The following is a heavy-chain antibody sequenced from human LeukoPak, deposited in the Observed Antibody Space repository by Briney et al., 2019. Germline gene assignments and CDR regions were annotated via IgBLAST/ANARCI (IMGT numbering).Heavy chain of an antibody. CDR1: GFTFGDHI. CDR3: VRQFAS. V-gene: IGHV3-48*01. Sequence: PGGSLRLSCAASGFTFGDHIMNWVRQLPGKGLEWVAYVSGSGSTVYYADSVKGRFTVSRDNGKSSLYLQMNSLRVEDTALYYCVRQFASWGQGTLVTVSS. J-gene: IGHJ4*02. CDR2: VSGSGSTV.